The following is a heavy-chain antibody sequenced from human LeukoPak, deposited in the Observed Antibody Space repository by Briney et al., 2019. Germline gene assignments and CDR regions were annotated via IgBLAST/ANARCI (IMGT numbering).Heavy chain of an antibody. Sequence: SGGSLRLSCAASGYNVIGNDMSWVRHAPGKGREWVSHNYDGGSGSAFSEDSVKGRFPGSRDDSKNALDLQMNSLKPDDTAVYYCVRQGVVIPPRWGQGTLVTVSS. CDR1: GYNVIGND. D-gene: IGHD2-21*01. CDR3: VRQGVVIPPR. J-gene: IGHJ4*02. V-gene: IGHV3-53*05. CDR2: NYDGGSGSA.